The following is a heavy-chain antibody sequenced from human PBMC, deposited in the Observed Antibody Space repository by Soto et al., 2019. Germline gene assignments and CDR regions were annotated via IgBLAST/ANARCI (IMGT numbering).Heavy chain of an antibody. D-gene: IGHD3-10*01. J-gene: IGHJ5*02. Sequence: SETLSLTCVVSGGSISSTNWWTWVRQPPGKRLEWIGRIYHNGSPTYNPSLRSRATISVDKSNNQFSLKLNSVTAADTAVYYCARHEYYASGSYSWGQGTLVTVSS. V-gene: IGHV4-4*02. CDR2: IYHNGSP. CDR1: GGSISSTNW. CDR3: ARHEYYASGSYS.